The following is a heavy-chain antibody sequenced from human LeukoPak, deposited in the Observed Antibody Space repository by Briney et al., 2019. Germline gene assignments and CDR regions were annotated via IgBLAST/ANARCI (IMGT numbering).Heavy chain of an antibody. V-gene: IGHV3-11*01. D-gene: IGHD3-3*01. Sequence: PGGSLRLSCAASGFTFSDYYMSWIRQAPGKGLEWVSYISSSGSTIYYADSAKGRFTISRDNAKNSLYLQMNSLRAEDTAVYYCARDGLDFWSGHYFDYWGQGTLVTVSS. CDR2: ISSSGSTI. CDR3: ARDGLDFWSGHYFDY. J-gene: IGHJ4*02. CDR1: GFTFSDYY.